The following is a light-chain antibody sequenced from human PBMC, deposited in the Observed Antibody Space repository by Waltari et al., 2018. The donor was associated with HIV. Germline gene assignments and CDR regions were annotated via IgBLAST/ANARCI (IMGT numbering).Light chain of an antibody. CDR1: QAINHY. J-gene: IGKJ2*01. CDR3: QQLNNYPHT. V-gene: IGKV1-9*01. Sequence: DIQLTQSPSFLSASVGDRDTITCRASQAINHYLAWYQQKPGKAPKLLIYATSTVQSGVPSRFSGSGSGTEFSLTGSSLQPEDFATYYCQQLNNYPHTFGQGTKLEIK. CDR2: ATS.